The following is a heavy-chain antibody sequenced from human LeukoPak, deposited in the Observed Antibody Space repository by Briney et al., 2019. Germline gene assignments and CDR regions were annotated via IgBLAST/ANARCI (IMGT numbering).Heavy chain of an antibody. CDR1: GYTFANYG. CDR2: VNPYNGQT. J-gene: IGHJ6*02. V-gene: IGHV1-18*04. Sequence: ASVKVSCKASGYTFANYGVTWVRQAPGQGLEWMGWVNPYNGQTKYAQKVQGRITMTTDTSTNTAYMELQSLTSDDTPVYYCARAPQGRYFDWLLSYGMDVWGQGTTVTV. CDR3: ARAPQGRYFDWLLSYGMDV. D-gene: IGHD3-9*01.